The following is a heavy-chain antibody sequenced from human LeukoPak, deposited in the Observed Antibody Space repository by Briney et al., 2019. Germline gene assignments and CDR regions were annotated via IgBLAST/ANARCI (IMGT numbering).Heavy chain of an antibody. V-gene: IGHV4-4*07. CDR3: ARSRLDYYDSSGYYIGPYFDY. J-gene: IGHJ4*02. Sequence: SETLSLTCTVSGGSISSYYWSWIRQPAGKGLEWIGRIYTSGSTNYNPSLKSRVTMSVDTSKNQFSLKLSSVTAADTAVYYCARSRLDYYDSSGYYIGPYFDYWGQGTLVTVSS. CDR2: IYTSGST. D-gene: IGHD3-22*01. CDR1: GGSISSYY.